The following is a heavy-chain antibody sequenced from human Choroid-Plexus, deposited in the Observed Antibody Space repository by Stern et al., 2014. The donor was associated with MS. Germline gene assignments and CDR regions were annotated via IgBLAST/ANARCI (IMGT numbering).Heavy chain of an antibody. CDR3: AKDRQYLTYFFDH. Sequence: VQLVESGGGVVQPGRPLRLSCVASGFTLGSWAMHWVRQAPGKGLVWVADVSYAGSNKYYADSVKGRFTISRDNSQNTLYMQMSSLRPEDTAVYYCAKDRQYLTYFFDHWGQGSLVTVSS. J-gene: IGHJ5*02. V-gene: IGHV3-30*18. CDR1: GFTLGSWA. D-gene: IGHD2/OR15-2a*01. CDR2: VSYAGSNK.